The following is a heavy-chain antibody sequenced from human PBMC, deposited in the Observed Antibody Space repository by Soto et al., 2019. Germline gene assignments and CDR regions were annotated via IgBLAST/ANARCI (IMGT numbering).Heavy chain of an antibody. D-gene: IGHD2-15*01. CDR1: GGSISSSSYY. V-gene: IGHV4-39*01. CDR2: IYYSGST. Sequence: QLQLQESGPGLVKPSETLSLTCTVSGGSISSSSYYWGWIRQPPGKGLEWIGSIYYSGSTYYNPSLKSRVTISVDTSKNPFSLKLSSVTAADTAVYYCARRGYCSGGICYPTPFDYWGQGTLVTVSS. J-gene: IGHJ4*02. CDR3: ARRGYCSGGICYPTPFDY.